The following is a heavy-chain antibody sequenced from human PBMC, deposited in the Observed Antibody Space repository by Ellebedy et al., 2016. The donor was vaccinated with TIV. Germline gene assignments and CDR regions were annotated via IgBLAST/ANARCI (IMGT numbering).Heavy chain of an antibody. CDR1: SGSISSTTYY. CDR2: VYYTGNT. Sequence: SETLSLTXSVASGSISSTTYYWGWTRQPPGKGLEWIGSVYYTGNTFYSPSLKSRITISVDTSKNQFSLKLKSMTAADTAVYYCAGQKTVFGLVIPYYFDSWGQGTLVTVSS. D-gene: IGHD3/OR15-3a*01. V-gene: IGHV4-39*01. J-gene: IGHJ4*02. CDR3: AGQKTVFGLVIPYYFDS.